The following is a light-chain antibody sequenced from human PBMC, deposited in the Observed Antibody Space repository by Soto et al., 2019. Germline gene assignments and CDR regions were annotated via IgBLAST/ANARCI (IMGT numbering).Light chain of an antibody. Sequence: LAQPASVSGSPGQSITISCTGTSSDIGGFYYVSWYQHHPGKDPKLMIYQVSNRPSGVSNRFSGSKSGNTASLTISGLQAEDEADYFCSSYASSSTFYVFGAETKGTVL. J-gene: IGLJ1*01. CDR3: SSYASSSTFYV. CDR2: QVS. V-gene: IGLV2-14*01. CDR1: SSDIGGFYY.